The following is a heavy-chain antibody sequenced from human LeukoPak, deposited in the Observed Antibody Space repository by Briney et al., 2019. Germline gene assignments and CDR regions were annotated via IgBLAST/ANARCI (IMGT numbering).Heavy chain of an antibody. D-gene: IGHD5-18*01. CDR3: ARRPAMDYYFDY. CDR2: INHSGST. V-gene: IGHV4-34*01. Sequence: SETLSLTCAVYGGSFSGYYWSWIRQPPGKGLEWIGEINHSGSTNYNPSLKSRVAISVDTSKNQFSLKLSSVTAADTAVYYCARRPAMDYYFDYWGQGTLVTVSS. J-gene: IGHJ4*02. CDR1: GGSFSGYY.